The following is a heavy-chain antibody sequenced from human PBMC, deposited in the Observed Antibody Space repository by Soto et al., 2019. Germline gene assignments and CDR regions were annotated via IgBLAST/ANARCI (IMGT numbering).Heavy chain of an antibody. J-gene: IGHJ6*02. CDR3: ARARPDIGMTVGETPGSYGMDV. V-gene: IGHV3-11*01. CDR2: ILGTGSKI. CDR1: GFTFSDYY. Sequence: VQLVESGGGLVKPGWSLRLSCAASGFTFSDYYMTWIRQAPGKGLEWVSYILGTGSKINYADSVRGRFTMSRDNAKNSLYMQMNSLRAEDTALYYCARARPDIGMTVGETPGSYGMDVWGQGTTVTVSS. D-gene: IGHD2-15*01.